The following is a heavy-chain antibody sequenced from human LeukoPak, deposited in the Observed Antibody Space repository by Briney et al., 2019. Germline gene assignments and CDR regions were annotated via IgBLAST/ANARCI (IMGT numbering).Heavy chain of an antibody. D-gene: IGHD5-24*01. CDR2: ISYDGSNK. CDR1: AFTFSSYG. CDR3: AKDLAEMATIIDY. J-gene: IGHJ4*02. Sequence: GGSLRLSCAASAFTFSSYGMHWVRQAPAKGLEWVAVISYDGSNKYYGDSVKGRFTISRDNSKNTLYLQMNSLRAEDTAVYYCAKDLAEMATIIDYWGQGTLVTVSS. V-gene: IGHV3-30*18.